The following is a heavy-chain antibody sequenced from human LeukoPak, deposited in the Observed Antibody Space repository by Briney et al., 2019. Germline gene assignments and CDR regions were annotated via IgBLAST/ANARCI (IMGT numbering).Heavy chain of an antibody. CDR1: GYTFTSYD. CDR3: ARVIRSYYGSGSYPPYYYYYGMDV. J-gene: IGHJ6*02. V-gene: IGHV1-8*01. CDR2: MNPNNGNT. Sequence: ASVKVSCKASGYTFTSYDINWVRQATGQGLEWMGWMNPNNGNTGYAQKFQGRVTMTRNTSISTAYMELSSLRSEDTAVYYCARVIRSYYGSGSYPPYYYYYGMDVWGQGTTVTVSS. D-gene: IGHD3-10*01.